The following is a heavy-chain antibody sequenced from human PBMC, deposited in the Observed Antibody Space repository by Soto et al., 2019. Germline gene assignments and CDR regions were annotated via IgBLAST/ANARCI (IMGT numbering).Heavy chain of an antibody. J-gene: IGHJ6*02. Sequence: GGPLRLSCAASGFTFSSYGMHWVRQAPGKGQEWVAVISYDGSNKYYADSVKGRFTISRDNSKNTLYLQMNSLRAEDTAVYYCAKDRDSSSRYYYYYGMDVWGQGTTVNVSS. CDR1: GFTFSSYG. D-gene: IGHD6-13*01. CDR3: AKDRDSSSRYYYYYGMDV. CDR2: ISYDGSNK. V-gene: IGHV3-30*18.